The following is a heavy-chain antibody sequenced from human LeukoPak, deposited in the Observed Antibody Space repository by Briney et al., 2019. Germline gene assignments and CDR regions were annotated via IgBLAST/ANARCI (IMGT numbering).Heavy chain of an antibody. CDR2: IRFDGSNT. CDR3: AKVKTDILIPDS. J-gene: IGHJ4*02. D-gene: IGHD2-21*02. V-gene: IGHV3-30*02. Sequence: GGSLRLSCAASGFAFRLFGMHWVRQAPGKGLEWVSFIRFDGSNTYHADSVKGRFTISRDNSKNTLYLQMNSLTSEDTAVYYCAKVKTDILIPDSWGQGTLVTVSP. CDR1: GFAFRLFG.